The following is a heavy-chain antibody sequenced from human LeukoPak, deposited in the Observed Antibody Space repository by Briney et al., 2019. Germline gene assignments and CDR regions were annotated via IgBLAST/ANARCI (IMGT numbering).Heavy chain of an antibody. V-gene: IGHV1-69*13. D-gene: IGHD6-6*01. CDR1: GGTFSSYA. CDR3: ARIAARGGYYYYMDV. J-gene: IGHJ6*03. Sequence: GASVKVSCKASGGTFSSYAISWVRQAPGQGLEWMGGIIPIFGTANYAQKFQGRVTITADESTSTAYMELSSLRSEDTAVYYCARIAARGGYYYYMDVWGKGTTVTVSS. CDR2: IIPIFGTA.